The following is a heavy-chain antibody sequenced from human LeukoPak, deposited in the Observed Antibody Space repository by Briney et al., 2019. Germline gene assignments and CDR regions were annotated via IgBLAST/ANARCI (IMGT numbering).Heavy chain of an antibody. CDR2: ISGSGGST. D-gene: IGHD5-24*01. CDR3: VRDNAYTFDY. Sequence: GGSLRLSCTTSKFNFNSYGMTWVRQAPGKGLEWVSGISGSGGSTYYADSVKGRFTISRDNSKNTLYLQMNSLRAEDTAIYYCVRDNAYTFDYWGHGTLVTVSS. J-gene: IGHJ4*01. V-gene: IGHV3-23*01. CDR1: KFNFNSYG.